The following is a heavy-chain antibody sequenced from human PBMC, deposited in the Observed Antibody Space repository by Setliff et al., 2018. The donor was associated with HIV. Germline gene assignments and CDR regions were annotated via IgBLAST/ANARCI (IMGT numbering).Heavy chain of an antibody. CDR1: GYSFTSYW. J-gene: IGHJ4*02. CDR2: IYPGDSDT. CDR3: ARPPTGSYDIVLGY. V-gene: IGHV5-51*01. D-gene: IGHD1-26*01. Sequence: PGESLKISCKGSGYSFTSYWIGWVRQMPGKGLEWMGIIYPGDSDTTYSPSFQGQVTISVDTSIGTAYLQWSSLKTSDTAMYYCARPPTGSYDIVLGYWDQGTLVTVSS.